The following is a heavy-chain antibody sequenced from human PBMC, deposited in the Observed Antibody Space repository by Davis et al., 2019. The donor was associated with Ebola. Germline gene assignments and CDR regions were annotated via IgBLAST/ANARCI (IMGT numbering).Heavy chain of an antibody. V-gene: IGHV3-53*04. CDR3: ARAVVRGGIDY. J-gene: IGHJ4*02. Sequence: GGSLRLSCAASGFTVRSNYMSWVRPAPGKGLEWVSVIYSGGSTYYADSVKGRFTISRHNSKNTLYLQMNSLRAEDTAVYYCARAVVRGGIDYWGQGTLVTVSS. CDR1: GFTVRSNY. D-gene: IGHD3-10*01. CDR2: IYSGGST.